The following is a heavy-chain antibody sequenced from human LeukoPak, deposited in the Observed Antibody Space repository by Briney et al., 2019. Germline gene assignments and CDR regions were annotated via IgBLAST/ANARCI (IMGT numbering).Heavy chain of an antibody. CDR2: INSDGSGT. CDR1: GFTFSSYW. V-gene: IGHV3-74*01. J-gene: IGHJ4*02. Sequence: GGSLRLSCAASGFTFSSYWMHWVRQAPGKGLVWVSVINSDGSGTSYADSVKGRFTISRDNAKNSLYLQMDSLTDEDTAVYYCARSSGHAFPDYWGQGTLVTVSS. CDR3: ARSSGHAFPDY. D-gene: IGHD3-22*01.